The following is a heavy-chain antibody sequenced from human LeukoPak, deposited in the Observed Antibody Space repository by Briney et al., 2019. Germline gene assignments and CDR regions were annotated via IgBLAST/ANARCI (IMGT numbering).Heavy chain of an antibody. J-gene: IGHJ4*02. V-gene: IGHV3-23*01. CDR1: GFTFSSYA. CDR2: ISGSGGST. Sequence: GGSLRLSCAASGFTFSSYAMSWVRQAPGKGLEWVSAISGSGGSTYYADSVKGRFTISRDNSKNTLYLQMNSPRAEDTAVYYCAKDPGPLGYGEELDYWGQGTLVTVSS. D-gene: IGHD4-17*01. CDR3: AKDPGPLGYGEELDY.